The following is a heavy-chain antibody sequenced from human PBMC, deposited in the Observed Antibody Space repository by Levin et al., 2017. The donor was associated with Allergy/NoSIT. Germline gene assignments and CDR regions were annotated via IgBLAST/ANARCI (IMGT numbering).Heavy chain of an antibody. V-gene: IGHV3-23*01. D-gene: IGHD2-15*01. J-gene: IGHJ4*02. CDR2: ISSSGSRT. Sequence: GESLKISCAASGFTFSSYAMSWVRQAPGKGLEWVSGISSSGSRTYYADSVKGRFTISRDNSKNTLHLQMDSLRAEDTAIYYCAKGMAKWWTFDYWGQGTLVSVSS. CDR3: AKGMAKWWTFDY. CDR1: GFTFSSYA.